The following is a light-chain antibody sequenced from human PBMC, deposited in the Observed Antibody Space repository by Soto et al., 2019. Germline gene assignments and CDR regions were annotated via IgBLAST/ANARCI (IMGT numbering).Light chain of an antibody. CDR1: QSSNIY. Sequence: DIQMTQSPSSLSASVGDRVTITCRASQSSNIYLNWYEQKPGKAPKLLIYAASNLESGVPSRFSGSGSGTDFTLTISSLQPEDFATYYCQQSFSSSGYTFGQGTKLDIK. CDR3: QQSFSSSGYT. J-gene: IGKJ2*01. CDR2: AAS. V-gene: IGKV1-39*01.